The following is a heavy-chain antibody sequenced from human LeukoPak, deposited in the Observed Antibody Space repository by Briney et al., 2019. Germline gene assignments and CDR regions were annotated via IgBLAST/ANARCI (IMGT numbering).Heavy chain of an antibody. Sequence: ASVKVSCKASGYTFTGYYMHWVRQAPGQGLEWMGWINPNSGGTNYAQKFRGRVTMTRDTSISTAYMELSRLRSDDTAVYYCARGNDFWSGYSLNFDYWGQGTLVTVSS. CDR1: GYTFTGYY. CDR2: INPNSGGT. D-gene: IGHD3-3*01. J-gene: IGHJ4*02. V-gene: IGHV1-2*02. CDR3: ARGNDFWSGYSLNFDY.